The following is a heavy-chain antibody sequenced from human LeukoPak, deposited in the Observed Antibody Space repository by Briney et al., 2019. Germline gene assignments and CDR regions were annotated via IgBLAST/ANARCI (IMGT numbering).Heavy chain of an antibody. Sequence: KASETLSLTCTVSGGSISSSSYYWGWIRQPPGKGLEWIGSIYYSGSTYYNPSLKSRVTISVDTSKNQFSLKLSSVTAADTAVYYCARVCSSTSCYGDAFDIWGQGTMVTVSS. D-gene: IGHD2-2*01. CDR2: IYYSGST. V-gene: IGHV4-39*07. CDR3: ARVCSSTSCYGDAFDI. J-gene: IGHJ3*02. CDR1: GGSISSSSYY.